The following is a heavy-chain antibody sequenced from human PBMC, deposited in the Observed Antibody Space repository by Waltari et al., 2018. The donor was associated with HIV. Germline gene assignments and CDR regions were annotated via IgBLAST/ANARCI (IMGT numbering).Heavy chain of an antibody. D-gene: IGHD2-2*01. Sequence: QVQLVQSGAEVKKPGASVKVSCKASGYTFPGYYLQWVRQAPGQGLEWMGRINPNSGGTNYAQKFQGRVTMTRDTSISTAYMELSRLRSDDTAVYYCARGRPESIVRIPVATFDYWGQGTLVTVSS. J-gene: IGHJ4*02. CDR3: ARGRPESIVRIPVATFDY. CDR1: GYTFPGYY. V-gene: IGHV1-2*06. CDR2: INPNSGGT.